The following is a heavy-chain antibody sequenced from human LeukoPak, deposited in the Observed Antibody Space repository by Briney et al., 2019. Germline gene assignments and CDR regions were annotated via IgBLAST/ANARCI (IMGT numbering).Heavy chain of an antibody. CDR2: TSYNGNT. CDR1: GYTFSNYG. CDR3: ARHSGSGWQALGY. J-gene: IGHJ4*02. V-gene: IGHV1-18*04. Sequence: ASVKVSCKASGYTFSNYGISWVRQAPGQGLEWMGWTSYNGNTNYSQKFQDRVTMTTDPSTTTPYMELRSLESDDTAVYYCARHSGSGWQALGYWGQGTLVTVSS. D-gene: IGHD6-19*01.